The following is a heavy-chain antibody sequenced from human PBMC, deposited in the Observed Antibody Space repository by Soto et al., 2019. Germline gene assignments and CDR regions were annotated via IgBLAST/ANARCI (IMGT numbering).Heavy chain of an antibody. CDR1: GYTFTSYY. Sequence: ASVKVSCKASGYTFTSYYIHWVRQAPGQGLEWMGIINPSGGSTSYAQKFQGRVTMTRDTSTSTVYMELSSLRSEDTAVYYCARVGSGYVFIDYWGQGTLVTVSS. CDR2: INPSGGST. V-gene: IGHV1-46*01. J-gene: IGHJ4*02. D-gene: IGHD5-12*01. CDR3: ARVGSGYVFIDY.